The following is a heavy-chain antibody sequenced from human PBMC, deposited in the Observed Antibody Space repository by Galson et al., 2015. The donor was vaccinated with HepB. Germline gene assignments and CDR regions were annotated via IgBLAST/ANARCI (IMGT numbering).Heavy chain of an antibody. Sequence: ETLSLTCTVSGGSVSSGDKYWSWIRQSPGKGLEWIGYFYYRGRTDYNPSLKSRVAMSVDASETQFSLKMTSATAADTAVYYCAGGYCSTPSCHGGMGLDWFDPWGQGTLVTVSS. CDR1: GGSVSSGDKY. D-gene: IGHD2-15*01. J-gene: IGHJ5*02. V-gene: IGHV4-61*08. CDR2: FYYRGRT. CDR3: AGGYCSTPSCHGGMGLDWFDP.